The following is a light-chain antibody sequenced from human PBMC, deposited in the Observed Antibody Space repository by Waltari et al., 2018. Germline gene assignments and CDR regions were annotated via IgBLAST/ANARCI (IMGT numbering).Light chain of an antibody. Sequence: DLVMTQTPLSLSVTTGPPASTACKSSQSLLFSAGKTSLYWYLPKPGQSPQLLISEVSSRFSGVPERFSGSGSGTDFTLKISRVEAEDVGVYYCMQALHLPLTFGGGTKVDIK. J-gene: IGKJ4*01. CDR2: EVS. V-gene: IGKV2-29*03. CDR3: MQALHLPLT. CDR1: QSLLFSAGKTS.